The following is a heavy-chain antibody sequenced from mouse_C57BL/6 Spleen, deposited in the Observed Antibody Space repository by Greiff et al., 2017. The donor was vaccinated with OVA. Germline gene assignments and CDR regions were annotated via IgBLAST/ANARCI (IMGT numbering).Heavy chain of an antibody. CDR1: GFTFSSYA. CDR2: ISDDGSYT. D-gene: IGHD1-1*01. V-gene: IGHV5-4*03. J-gene: IGHJ4*01. Sequence: EVMLVESGGGLVKPGGSLKLSCAASGFTFSSYAMSWVRQTPEQRLEWVATISDDGSYTYYPANVQGRFTFSRDNAKNNLYLQMSHLKSEDTAMYDCARGSHYYGSSYEWDYWGQGTSGTVSA. CDR3: ARGSHYYGSSYEWDY.